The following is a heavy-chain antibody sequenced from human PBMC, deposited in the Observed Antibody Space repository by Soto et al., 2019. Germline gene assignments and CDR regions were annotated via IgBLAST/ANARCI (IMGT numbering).Heavy chain of an antibody. CDR2: INSGEST. CDR1: GFTFSTYA. V-gene: IGHV3-23*01. Sequence: EVQLLESGGGLVQPGGSLRLSCAASGFTFSTYAMNWVRLAPGRGLEWVSGINSGESTFYADSAKGRFAISRDNSKNTLYLQMTSLRAEDTAIYFCAKTPRGGALGDWYFDLWGRGTLVTVSS. D-gene: IGHD3-10*01. CDR3: AKTPRGGALGDWYFDL. J-gene: IGHJ2*01.